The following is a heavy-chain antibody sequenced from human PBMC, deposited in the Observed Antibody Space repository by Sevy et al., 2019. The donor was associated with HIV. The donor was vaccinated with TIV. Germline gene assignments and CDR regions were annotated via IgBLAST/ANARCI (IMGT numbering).Heavy chain of an antibody. D-gene: IGHD3-10*01. V-gene: IGHV1-18*01. CDR1: GYTFTSYG. Sequence: ASVKVSCKASGYTFTSYGISWVRQAPGRGLEWMGWISAYNGNTNYAQKLQGRVTMTTDTSTSTAYMELRSLRSDDTAVYYCARGKRLWFGELSEMDVWGQGTTVTVSS. J-gene: IGHJ6*02. CDR3: ARGKRLWFGELSEMDV. CDR2: ISAYNGNT.